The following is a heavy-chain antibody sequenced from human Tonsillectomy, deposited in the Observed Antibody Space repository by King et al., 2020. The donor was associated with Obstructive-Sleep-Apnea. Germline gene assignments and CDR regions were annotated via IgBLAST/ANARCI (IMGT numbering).Heavy chain of an antibody. V-gene: IGHV3-48*04. J-gene: IGHJ4*02. CDR1: GFTFSSCS. CDR2: ISISSSSI. Sequence: VQLVESWGGLVQPGGSLRLSCAASGFTFSSCSRNWVRQAPGKGPEWVSYISISSSSIYSADSVKGRFTISRDNAKNSVYLQMNILRAEDTAVYYCATGTDFDYWGQGTLVTVSS. CDR3: ATGTDFDY. D-gene: IGHD3-10*01.